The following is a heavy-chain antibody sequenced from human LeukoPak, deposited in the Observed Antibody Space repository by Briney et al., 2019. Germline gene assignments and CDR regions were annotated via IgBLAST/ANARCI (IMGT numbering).Heavy chain of an antibody. J-gene: IGHJ4*02. CDR2: IYSCGST. CDR1: GFTVSSNY. D-gene: IGHD5-18*01. CDR3: ARTQGYSYGSPPVD. V-gene: IGHV3-53*04. Sequence: GGSLRLSCAASGFTVSSNYMIWVRQAPGKGLEWVSVIYSCGSTYYADSVKGRFTIYRHNSNNTLYLQMNSLRAEATAVYYCARTQGYSYGSPPVDWGQGTLVTVSS.